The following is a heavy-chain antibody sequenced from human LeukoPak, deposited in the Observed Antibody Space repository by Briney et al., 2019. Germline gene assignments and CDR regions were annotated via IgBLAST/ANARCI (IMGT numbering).Heavy chain of an antibody. V-gene: IGHV4-59*01. CDR3: ARAGSYRLTTTL. Sequence: SETLSLTCTVSGGSISPYYWSWLRQPPGKGLEWIGYISYSGSTSFNPSLKSRVTISVDTSTNQFSLALSSVTAADTAVYYCARAGSYRLTTTLWGQGTLVTVSS. CDR1: GGSISPYY. J-gene: IGHJ4*02. D-gene: IGHD4-17*01. CDR2: ISYSGST.